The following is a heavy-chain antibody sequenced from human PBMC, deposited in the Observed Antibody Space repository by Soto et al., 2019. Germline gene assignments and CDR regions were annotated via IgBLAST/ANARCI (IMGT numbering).Heavy chain of an antibody. J-gene: IGHJ5*02. CDR1: GGSISSGGYY. V-gene: IGHV4-31*03. CDR3: ARGIPSGEDGEFDP. CDR2: IYYSGST. D-gene: IGHD1-26*01. Sequence: QVQLQESGPGLVKPSQTLSLTCTVSGGSISSGGYYWSWIRQHPGKGLEWIGYIYYSGSTYYNPALKSRVTISVDTSKNQFSLKLSSVTAADTAVYYCARGIPSGEDGEFDPWGQGTLVTVSS.